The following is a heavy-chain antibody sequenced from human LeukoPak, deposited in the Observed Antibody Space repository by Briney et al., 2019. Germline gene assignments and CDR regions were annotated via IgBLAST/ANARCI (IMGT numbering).Heavy chain of an antibody. CDR2: IYYSGST. CDR3: ASAGTMTTVTPNFDY. D-gene: IGHD4-17*01. Sequence: SETLSLTCTVSGGSISSSSYYWGWIRQPPGKGLEWIGSIYYSGSTYYNPSLKSRVTISVDTSKNQFSLKLSSVTAADTAVYYCASAGTMTTVTPNFDYWGQGTLVTVSS. CDR1: GGSISSSSYY. V-gene: IGHV4-39*07. J-gene: IGHJ4*02.